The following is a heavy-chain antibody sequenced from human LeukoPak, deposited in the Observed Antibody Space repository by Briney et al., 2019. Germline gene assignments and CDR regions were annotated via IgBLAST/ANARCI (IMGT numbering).Heavy chain of an antibody. J-gene: IGHJ4*02. Sequence: GGSLRLSCTAAGFSLSMYWMSWVRGAPGEGLERVANIRSDGVEKYYVDSVRGRFTISTDTAKNTLYLQMNSLRADDTAVYYCAREFTGYGNTDYWGQGTLVTVSS. CDR3: AREFTGYGNTDY. CDR1: GFSLSMYW. V-gene: IGHV3-7*03. D-gene: IGHD5-12*01. CDR2: IRSDGVEK.